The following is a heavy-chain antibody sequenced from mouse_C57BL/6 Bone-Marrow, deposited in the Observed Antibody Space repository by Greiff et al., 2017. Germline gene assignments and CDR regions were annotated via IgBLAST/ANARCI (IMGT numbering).Heavy chain of an antibody. CDR3: ARGYYYGSRGDY. CDR2: INPYNGGT. D-gene: IGHD1-1*01. V-gene: IGHV1-19*01. J-gene: IGHJ2*01. CDR1: GYTFTDYY. Sequence: VHVKQSGPVLVKPGASVKMSCKASGYTFTDYYMNWVKQSHGKSLEWIGVINPYNGGTSYNQKFKGKATLTVDKSSSTAYMELNSLTSEDSAVYYCARGYYYGSRGDYWGQGTTLTVSS.